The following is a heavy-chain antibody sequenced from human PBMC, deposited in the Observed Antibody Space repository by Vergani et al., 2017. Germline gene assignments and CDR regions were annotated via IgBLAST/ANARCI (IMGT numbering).Heavy chain of an antibody. CDR1: GFTFDDYA. CDR3: AKADLGSGSYYYPYYYYGMDV. CDR2: ISWNSGST. V-gene: IGHV3-9*01. Sequence: VQLVESGGGVVQPGRSLRLSCAASGFTFDDYAMHWVRQAPGKGLEWVSGISWNSGSTGYADSVKGRFTISRDNAKNSLYLQMNRLRAEDTDLYYCAKADLGSGSYYYPYYYYGMDVWGQGTTVTVSS. J-gene: IGHJ6*02. D-gene: IGHD3-10*01.